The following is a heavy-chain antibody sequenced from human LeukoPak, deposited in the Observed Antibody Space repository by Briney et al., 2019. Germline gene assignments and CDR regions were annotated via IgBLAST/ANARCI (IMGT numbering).Heavy chain of an antibody. J-gene: IGHJ6*03. Sequence: SETLSLTCTVSGGSISSYYWSWIRQPPGKGLEWIGYIYYSGSTNYNPSLKSRVTISVDTSKNQFSLKLSSVTAADTAVYYCARVSVSGIPYYYYYMDVWGKGTTVTISS. CDR1: GGSISSYY. CDR3: ARVSVSGIPYYYYYMDV. D-gene: IGHD1-14*01. CDR2: IYYSGST. V-gene: IGHV4-59*01.